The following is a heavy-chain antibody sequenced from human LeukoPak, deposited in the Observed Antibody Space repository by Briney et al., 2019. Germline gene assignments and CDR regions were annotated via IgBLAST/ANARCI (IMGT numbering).Heavy chain of an antibody. Sequence: GGSLRLSCAASGFTFSSYGMHWVRQAPGKGLEWVAVISYDGSNKYYADSVKGRFTISRENSKNTLYLQMNSLRAEHTAVYYCAKSRVPLAAFDIWGQGTMVTVSS. V-gene: IGHV3-30*18. J-gene: IGHJ3*02. CDR2: ISYDGSNK. CDR1: GFTFSSYG. CDR3: AKSRVPLAAFDI. D-gene: IGHD1-1*01.